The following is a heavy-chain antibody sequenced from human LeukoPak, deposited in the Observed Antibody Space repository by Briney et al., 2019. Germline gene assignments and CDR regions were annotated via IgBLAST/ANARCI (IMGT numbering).Heavy chain of an antibody. Sequence: GGSLRLSCAASGFTFSSYGMHWVRQAPGKGLEWVAVIWDDGITKHYADSVKGRFTISRDNSKNTLYLQMKSLRAEDTAVYYCARGKASGGYSGYGLDAFDIWGQGTMVTVSS. V-gene: IGHV3-33*01. J-gene: IGHJ3*02. D-gene: IGHD5-12*01. CDR3: ARGKASGGYSGYGLDAFDI. CDR2: IWDDGITK. CDR1: GFTFSSYG.